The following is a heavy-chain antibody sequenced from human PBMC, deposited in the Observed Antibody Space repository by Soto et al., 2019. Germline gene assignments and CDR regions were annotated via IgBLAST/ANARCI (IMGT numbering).Heavy chain of an antibody. CDR2: ISYRGIT. CDR3: ARMERSKEGSSVYYFDH. D-gene: IGHD1-1*01. CDR1: GGSISGYF. V-gene: IGHV4-59*03. J-gene: IGHJ4*02. Sequence: SETLSLTCTVSGGSISGYFWSWIRQSPGKEPEWIGYISYRGITNYNPSLESRVSISLVTSKNQFSLKLDAVTAADTTVYYCARMERSKEGSSVYYFDHWGQRTLVTVSS.